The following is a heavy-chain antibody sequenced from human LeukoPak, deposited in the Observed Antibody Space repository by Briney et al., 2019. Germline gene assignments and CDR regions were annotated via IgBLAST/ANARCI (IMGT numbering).Heavy chain of an antibody. J-gene: IGHJ4*02. Sequence: PGRSLRLSCAASGFTFSSYAMHWVRQAPGKGLEWVAVISYDGSNKYYADSVKGRFTISRDNSKNTVSLQMNSLRAEDTAVYYCARDLYRIVVVPHYFDYWGQGTLVTVSS. D-gene: IGHD3-22*01. V-gene: IGHV3-30*04. CDR2: ISYDGSNK. CDR1: GFTFSSYA. CDR3: ARDLYRIVVVPHYFDY.